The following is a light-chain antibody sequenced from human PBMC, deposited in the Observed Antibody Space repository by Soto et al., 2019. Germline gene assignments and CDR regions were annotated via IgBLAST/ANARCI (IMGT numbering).Light chain of an antibody. CDR3: CSYATSSVV. V-gene: IGLV2-23*01. CDR2: GNT. CDR1: SSDVGGYNL. Sequence: QSALTQPASVSVSPGQSITISCTGTSSDVGGYNLVSWYQQHPGKAPKLIIFGNTERPSGVSHRFSGSKSGNTASLTISGVQVEDEADYHCCSYATSSVVFGPGTKVTVL. J-gene: IGLJ1*01.